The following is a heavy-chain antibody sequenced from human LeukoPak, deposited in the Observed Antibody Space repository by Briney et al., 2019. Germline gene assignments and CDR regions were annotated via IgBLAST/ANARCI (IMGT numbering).Heavy chain of an antibody. CDR1: GGSIDIYY. V-gene: IGHV4-4*07. CDR2: IYTSGST. Sequence: PSETLSLTCTVSGGSIDIYYWSWIRQSAGKGLEWIGQIYTSGSTNYNPSLKSRVAMSVDTSKKQFSLKLSSVTAADTAVYYCARGRPYSQWFDPWGQGTLVIVSS. CDR3: ARGRPYSQWFDP. D-gene: IGHD2-15*01. J-gene: IGHJ5*02.